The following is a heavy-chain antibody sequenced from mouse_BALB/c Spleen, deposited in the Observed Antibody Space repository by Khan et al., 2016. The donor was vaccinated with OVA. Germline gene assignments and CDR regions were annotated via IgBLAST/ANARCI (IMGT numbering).Heavy chain of an antibody. Sequence: QVQLKQSGAELVRPWASVKLSCKTSGYIFTSYWIHWVKQRPGQGLEWIARIYPGTGSTYYNDKFNGKATLTADKSSSTSYVQISSLKAKDSAVYFCARTSATVVAFAYWGQGTTLTVSS. CDR2: IYPGTGST. CDR3: ARTSATVVAFAY. V-gene: IGHV1-76*01. D-gene: IGHD1-1*01. CDR1: GYIFTSYW. J-gene: IGHJ2*01.